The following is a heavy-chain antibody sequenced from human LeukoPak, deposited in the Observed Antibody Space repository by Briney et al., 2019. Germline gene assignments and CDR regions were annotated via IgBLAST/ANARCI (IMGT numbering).Heavy chain of an antibody. CDR1: GFTFSSYG. CDR3: AKDGWTDAFDI. J-gene: IGHJ3*02. V-gene: IGHV3-30*18. D-gene: IGHD6-19*01. CDR2: ISYDGSNK. Sequence: PGGSLRLSCAASGFTFSSYGMHWVRQTPGKGLEWVAVISYDGSNKYYADSVKGRFTISRDNSKNTLYLQMNSLRAEDTAVYYCAKDGWTDAFDIWGQGTMVTVSS.